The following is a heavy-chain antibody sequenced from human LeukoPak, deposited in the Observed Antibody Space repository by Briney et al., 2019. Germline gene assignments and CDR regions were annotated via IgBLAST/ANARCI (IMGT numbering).Heavy chain of an antibody. V-gene: IGHV3-15*01. D-gene: IGHD3-9*01. CDR2: IKSKTDGGTT. J-gene: IGHJ4*02. CDR1: GFTFSNAW. CDR3: TTRLRYFDWTVYDFDY. Sequence: GGSLRLSCAASGFTFSNAWMSWVRQAPGKGLEWVGRIKSKTDGGTTDYAAPVKGRFTISRDDSKNTLYLQMNSLKTEDTAVYYCTTRLRYFDWTVYDFDYWGQGTLVTVSS.